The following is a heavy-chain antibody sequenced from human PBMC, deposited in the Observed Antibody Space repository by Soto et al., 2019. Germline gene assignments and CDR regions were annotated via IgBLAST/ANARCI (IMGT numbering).Heavy chain of an antibody. D-gene: IGHD3-10*01. J-gene: IGHJ6*02. V-gene: IGHV4-59*01. Sequence: PSETLSLTCTVSGGSISSYYWSWIRQPPGKGLEWIGYIYYSGSTNYNPSLKSRVTISVDTSKNQFSLKLSSVTAADTAVYYCARDLYYGSGSYYNDVTFGADYYYYYGMDVWGQGTTVTVSS. CDR3: ARDLYYGSGSYYNDVTFGADYYYYYGMDV. CDR2: IYYSGST. CDR1: GGSISSYY.